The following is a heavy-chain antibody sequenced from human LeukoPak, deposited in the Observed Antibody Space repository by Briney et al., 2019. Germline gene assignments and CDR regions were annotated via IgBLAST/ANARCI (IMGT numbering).Heavy chain of an antibody. V-gene: IGHV4-39*01. J-gene: IGHJ2*01. D-gene: IGHD2-15*01. Sequence: SETLSLTCSVWGGSISSESSYWAWIRQPPGEGLEWIGSIYYSGSTYYNPSLKSRVTISVDTSKNQFSLKLSSVTAADTAVSYCAILPTYYTIGGIDFWGRGTLVTVSS. CDR3: AILPTYYTIGGIDF. CDR2: IYYSGST. CDR1: GGSISSESSY.